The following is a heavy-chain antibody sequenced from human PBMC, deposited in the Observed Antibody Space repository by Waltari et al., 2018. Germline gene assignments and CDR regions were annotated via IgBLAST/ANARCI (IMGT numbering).Heavy chain of an antibody. J-gene: IGHJ4*02. D-gene: IGHD6-19*01. V-gene: IGHV3-30*02. CDR3: AKTPMGIAVAGPDY. CDR2: IRYDGSNK. Sequence: QVQLVESGGGVVQPGGSLRLSCAASGFPFSSSVMPWVRQAPGKGLEWVAFIRYDGSNKYYADSVKGRFTISRDNSKNTLYLQMNSLRAEDTAVYYCAKTPMGIAVAGPDYWGQGTLVTVSS. CDR1: GFPFSSSV.